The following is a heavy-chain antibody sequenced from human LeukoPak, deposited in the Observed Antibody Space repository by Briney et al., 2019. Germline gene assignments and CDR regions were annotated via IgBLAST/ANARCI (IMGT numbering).Heavy chain of an antibody. D-gene: IGHD3-10*01. CDR2: IQTGGGT. Sequence: GESLRLSCVVSGFTVTSNYISWVRQAPGKGLEWVSIIQTGGGTSYADSVMGRFTISRDISKNTVYLQMNSLRPEDTAVYYCADPGVGYWGQGTLVTVSS. CDR3: ADPGVGY. J-gene: IGHJ4*02. V-gene: IGHV3-66*02. CDR1: GFTVTSNY.